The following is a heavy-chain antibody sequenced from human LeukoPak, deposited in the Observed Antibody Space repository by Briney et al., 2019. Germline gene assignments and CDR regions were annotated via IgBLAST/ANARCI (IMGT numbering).Heavy chain of an antibody. V-gene: IGHV1-69*13. CDR1: GYTFTSYA. CDR2: IIPIFGTA. Sequence: RASVKVSCKASGYTFTSYAMNWVRQAPGQGLEWMGGIIPIFGTANYAQKFQGRVTITADESTSTAYMELSSLRSEDTAVYYCARELLHNDFYGMDVWGQGTTVTVSS. J-gene: IGHJ6*02. CDR3: ARELLHNDFYGMDV. D-gene: IGHD2-15*01.